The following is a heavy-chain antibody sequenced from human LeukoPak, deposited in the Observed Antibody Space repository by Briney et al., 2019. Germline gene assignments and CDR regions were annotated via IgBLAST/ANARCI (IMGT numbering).Heavy chain of an antibody. CDR2: IYASGST. CDR1: GGSISSGSYY. V-gene: IGHV4-61*02. CDR3: ARTHSSGWSGSYWYFDL. D-gene: IGHD6-19*01. Sequence: PSQTLSLTCTVSGGSISSGSYYWSWIRQPAGKGLEWIGRIYASGSTNYNPSLKSRVTISVDTSKNQFSLKLSSVTAADTAVYYCARTHSSGWSGSYWYFDLWGRGTLVTVSS. J-gene: IGHJ2*01.